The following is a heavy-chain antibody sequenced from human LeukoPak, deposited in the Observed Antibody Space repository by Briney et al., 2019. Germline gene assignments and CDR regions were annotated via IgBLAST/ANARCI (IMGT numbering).Heavy chain of an antibody. Sequence: GGSLRLSCAASGFTFSSYAMNWVRQAPGKGLEWVAAISVSGGATFYADSVKGRFTISRDNAKNSVYLQMNSLRAEDTAVYYCAREVAGPAFEYWGQGTLVTVSS. D-gene: IGHD6-19*01. CDR1: GFTFSSYA. J-gene: IGHJ4*02. CDR3: AREVAGPAFEY. CDR2: ISVSGGAT. V-gene: IGHV3-23*01.